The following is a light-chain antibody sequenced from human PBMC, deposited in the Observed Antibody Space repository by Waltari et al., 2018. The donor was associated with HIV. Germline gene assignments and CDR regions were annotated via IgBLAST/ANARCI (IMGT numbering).Light chain of an antibody. J-gene: IGLJ3*02. CDR1: SSNIGTNY. V-gene: IGLV1-47*01. CDR2: MNS. Sequence: QSVFTQPPSASGTPGQTVVISCSANSSNIGTNYVPWYQALPGSAPLLLVYMNSYRPSGVAGRFSGSRSGASASLAIPGLQSEDEADYCCATWDDRLYGVFGGGTKLTV. CDR3: ATWDDRLYGV.